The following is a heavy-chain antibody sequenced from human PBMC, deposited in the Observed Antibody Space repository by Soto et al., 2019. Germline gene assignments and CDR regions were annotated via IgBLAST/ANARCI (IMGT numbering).Heavy chain of an antibody. J-gene: IGHJ4*02. CDR1: GFTFSSYG. CDR3: ARGIAVAGVFDY. D-gene: IGHD6-19*01. CDR2: IWYDGSNK. V-gene: IGHV3-33*01. Sequence: GGSLRLSCAASGFTFSSYGMHWVRQAPGKGLEWVAVIWYDGSNKYYADSVKGRFTISRDNSKNTLYLQMNSLRAEDTAVYYCARGIAVAGVFDYWGQGTLVTVSS.